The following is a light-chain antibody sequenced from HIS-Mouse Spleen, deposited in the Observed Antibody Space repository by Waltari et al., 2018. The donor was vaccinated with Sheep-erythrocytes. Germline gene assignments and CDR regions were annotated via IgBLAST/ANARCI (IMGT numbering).Light chain of an antibody. J-gene: IGLJ2*01. V-gene: IGLV3-10*01. CDR3: YSTDSSGNGV. CDR2: EDS. CDR1: ALPKNY. Sequence: SYELTQPPSVSVSPGQTARITCPGDALPKNYANWYQQKSGQAPVLVIYEDSKRPSGIPERFSGSSSGTMATLTISGAQVEDEADYYCYSTDSSGNGVFGGGTKLTVL.